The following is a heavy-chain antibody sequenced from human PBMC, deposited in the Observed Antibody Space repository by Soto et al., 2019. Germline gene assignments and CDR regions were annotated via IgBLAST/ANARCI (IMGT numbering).Heavy chain of an antibody. CDR3: ASGYCSGGSCYRREYYFDS. CDR1: GYTFTSYG. CDR2: ISAYNGNT. V-gene: IGHV1-18*01. D-gene: IGHD2-15*01. J-gene: IGHJ4*02. Sequence: QVQLVQSGAEVKKPGASVKVSCKASGYTFTSYGISWVRQAPGQGLEWMGWISAYNGNTNYAQKLQGRVTMTTDTSTSTAYMELRSLRSDDTAVYYCASGYCSGGSCYRREYYFDSWGQGTLVTVAS.